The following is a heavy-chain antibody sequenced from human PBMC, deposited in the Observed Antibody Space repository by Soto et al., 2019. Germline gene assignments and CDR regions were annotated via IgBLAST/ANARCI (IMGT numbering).Heavy chain of an antibody. CDR1: GGTFSSYT. Sequence: SVKVSCKASGGTFSSYTISWVRQAPGQGLEWMGRIIPILGIANYAQKFQGRVTITADKSTSTAYMELSSLRSEDTAVYYCAREMAYYYDSSGYFYGSFDYWGQGTLVTVSS. V-gene: IGHV1-69*04. J-gene: IGHJ4*02. CDR2: IIPILGIA. D-gene: IGHD3-22*01. CDR3: AREMAYYYDSSGYFYGSFDY.